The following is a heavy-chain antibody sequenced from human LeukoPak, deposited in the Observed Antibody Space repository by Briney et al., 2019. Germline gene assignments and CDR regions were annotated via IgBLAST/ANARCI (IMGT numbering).Heavy chain of an antibody. V-gene: IGHV1-69*13. CDR1: GYTFTSYY. J-gene: IGHJ4*02. CDR3: ARDAPGSSWYLY. Sequence: GASVKVSCKASGYTFTSYYMHWVRQAPGQGLEWMGGIIPIFGTANYAQRFQGRVTITADESTSTAYMELSSLRSEDTAVYYCARDAPGSSWYLYWGQGTLVTVSS. CDR2: IIPIFGTA. D-gene: IGHD6-13*01.